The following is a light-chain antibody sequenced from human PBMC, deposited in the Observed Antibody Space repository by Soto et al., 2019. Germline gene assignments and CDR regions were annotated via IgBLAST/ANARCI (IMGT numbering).Light chain of an antibody. V-gene: IGKV3-20*01. CDR2: GAS. Sequence: DIVLTQSPGTLSLSPGDRATLSCRASQIISSTYLGWYQQKPGQAPRLLIYGASSRATGIPDRFSGSGSGTDFTLTISRLETEDCAVYYCQHYGTSLYTFGQGTTLEIK. J-gene: IGKJ2*01. CDR1: QIISSTY. CDR3: QHYGTSLYT.